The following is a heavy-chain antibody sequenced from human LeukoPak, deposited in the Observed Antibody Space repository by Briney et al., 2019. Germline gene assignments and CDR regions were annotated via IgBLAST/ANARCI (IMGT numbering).Heavy chain of an antibody. V-gene: IGHV3-7*02. J-gene: IGHJ4*02. Sequence: GGSLRLSCVASRFTFSSYWMSWVRQAPGKGLERVANIKQDGSEKYYVDSVKGRFTISRDNAKNSLYLQMNSLRAEDTAVYYCARWAAGVDYWGQGTLVTVSS. CDR1: RFTFSSYW. CDR2: IKQDGSEK. CDR3: ARWAAGVDY. D-gene: IGHD6-13*01.